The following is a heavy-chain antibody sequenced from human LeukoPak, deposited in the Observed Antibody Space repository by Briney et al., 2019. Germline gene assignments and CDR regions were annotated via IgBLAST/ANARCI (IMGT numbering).Heavy chain of an antibody. CDR1: GFTFSSYA. J-gene: IGHJ4*02. V-gene: IGHV3-48*01. D-gene: IGHD3-10*01. CDR3: ARDFAREFTIDY. CDR2: ISSSSNII. Sequence: GGSLRLSCAASGFTFSSYAMSWVRQPPGKGLQWVSYISSSSNIIYYADSVKGRFTISRDNAKNSLFLQMNSLRAEDTAVYYCARDFAREFTIDYWGQGTLVTVSS.